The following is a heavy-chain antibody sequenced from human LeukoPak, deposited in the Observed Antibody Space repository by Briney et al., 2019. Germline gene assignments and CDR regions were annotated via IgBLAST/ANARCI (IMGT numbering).Heavy chain of an antibody. CDR3: ARGGNHGDYWYFDL. V-gene: IGHV3-11*04. J-gene: IGHJ2*01. Sequence: PGGSLRLSCAASGFTFSDYYMTWIRQAPGKGLEWVSYISSGGSTIYYADSVKGRFTISRDNAKNSLYLQVSSLRADDTAVYYCARGGNHGDYWYFDLWGRGTLVTVSS. D-gene: IGHD4-17*01. CDR1: GFTFSDYY. CDR2: ISSGGSTI.